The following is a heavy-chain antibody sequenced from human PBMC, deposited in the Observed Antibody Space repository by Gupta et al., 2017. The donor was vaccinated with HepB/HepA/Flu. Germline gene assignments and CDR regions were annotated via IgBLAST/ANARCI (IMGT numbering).Heavy chain of an antibody. D-gene: IGHD2-15*01. CDR3: ARHRNGGTYPMDV. V-gene: IGHV4-59*08. Sequence: QVQLQQSGPGLVKPSETLSLTCSVSGDSINNYYWSWVRQPPGKGLEWIAYSHYTAETNYNPSVRSRLTVSVDASKSQFSLRLDSVTAADTAVYFCARHRNGGTYPMDVWGQGTTVTVSS. CDR2: SHYTAET. CDR1: GDSINNYY. J-gene: IGHJ6*02.